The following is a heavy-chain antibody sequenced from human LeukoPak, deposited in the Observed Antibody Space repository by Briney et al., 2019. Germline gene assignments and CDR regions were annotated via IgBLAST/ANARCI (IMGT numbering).Heavy chain of an antibody. J-gene: IGHJ5*02. CDR2: IIPIFGTA. D-gene: IGHD3-3*01. CDR3: ASSGDFWSGQTNWFDP. CDR1: GGTFSSYA. Sequence: SVKVSCKASGGTFSSYANSWVRQAPGQGLEWMGGIIPIFGTANYAQKFQGRVTIAADESTSTAYMELSSLRSEDTAVYYCASSGDFWSGQTNWFDPWGQGTLVTVSS. V-gene: IGHV1-69*13.